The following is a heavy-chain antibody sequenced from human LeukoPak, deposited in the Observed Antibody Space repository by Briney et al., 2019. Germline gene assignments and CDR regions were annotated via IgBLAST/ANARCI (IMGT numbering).Heavy chain of an antibody. CDR1: GGSISSGSYY. D-gene: IGHD4-11*01. CDR3: ARDSDYSNYIHWFHP. Sequence: PSETLSLTCTVSGGSISSGSYYWSWIRQPAGKGLEWIGRIYTSGSTNYNPSLKSRVTISVDTSKNQFSLKLSSVTAADTAVYYCARDSDYSNYIHWFHPWGQGTLVTVSS. J-gene: IGHJ5*02. CDR2: IYTSGST. V-gene: IGHV4-61*02.